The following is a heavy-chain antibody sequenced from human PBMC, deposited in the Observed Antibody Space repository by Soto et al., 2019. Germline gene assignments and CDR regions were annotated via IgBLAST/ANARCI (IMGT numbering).Heavy chain of an antibody. V-gene: IGHV3-33*01. CDR2: IWYDGSNK. J-gene: IGHJ4*02. CDR1: GFTFSSYG. CDR3: ARDWGVDTAMI. D-gene: IGHD5-18*01. Sequence: QVQLVESGGGVVQPGRSLRLSCAASGFTFSSYGMHWVRQAPGKGLEWVAVIWYDGSNKYYADSVKGRFTISRDNSKNTLYLQMNSLRAEDTAVYCCARDWGVDTAMIWGQGTLVTVSS.